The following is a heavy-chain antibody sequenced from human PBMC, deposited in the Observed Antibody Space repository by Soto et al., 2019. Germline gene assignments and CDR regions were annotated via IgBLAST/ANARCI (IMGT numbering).Heavy chain of an antibody. CDR2: ISGSGGST. CDR3: AKDNYLGGSYPLDAFDI. J-gene: IGHJ3*02. Sequence: EVQLLESGGGLVQPGGSLRLSCAASGFTFSSYAMSWVRQAPGKGLEWVSAISGSGGSTYYADSVKGRFTISRDNSKNTLYLQINSLRAEDTAVYYCAKDNYLGGSYPLDAFDIWGQGTMVTVSS. V-gene: IGHV3-23*01. D-gene: IGHD1-26*01. CDR1: GFTFSSYA.